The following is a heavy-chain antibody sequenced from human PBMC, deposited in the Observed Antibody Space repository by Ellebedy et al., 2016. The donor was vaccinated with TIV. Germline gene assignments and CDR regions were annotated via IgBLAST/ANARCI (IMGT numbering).Heavy chain of an antibody. CDR3: ARDMVQGMVARYLWFDY. CDR1: GYTFTSYV. CDR2: ISAYTGNS. J-gene: IGHJ4*02. V-gene: IGHV1-18*01. Sequence: ASVKVSCKASGYTFTSYVISWVRQAPGQGLKWMAWISAYTGNSNYAQKFQGRVTVTTDTSTSTAYLELRNLKSDDTAVYYCARDMVQGMVARYLWFDYWGQGTLVTVSS. D-gene: IGHD1-26*01.